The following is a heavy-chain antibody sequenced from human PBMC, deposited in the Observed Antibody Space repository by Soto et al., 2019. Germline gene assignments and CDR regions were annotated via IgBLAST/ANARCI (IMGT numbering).Heavy chain of an antibody. CDR3: ASGGAGSGPFTWELPDH. J-gene: IGHJ4*02. Sequence: QMQLVQSGAEVKRTGSTVTVSCKALGNTFTYRYIHWVRQAPGQALEWMGWITPVSGDGHYAQKFQKRVTSTKDRSLNTAYMRTSSLRPEDTAMYYCASGGAGSGPFTWELPDHWGQGTLVTVSS. CDR2: ITPVSGDG. CDR1: GNTFTYRY. V-gene: IGHV1-45*02. D-gene: IGHD1-26*01.